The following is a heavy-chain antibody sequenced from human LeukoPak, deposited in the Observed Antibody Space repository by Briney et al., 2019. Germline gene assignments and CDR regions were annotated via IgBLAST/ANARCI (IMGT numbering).Heavy chain of an antibody. D-gene: IGHD2-2*01. CDR1: GFTFSSYG. CDR2: IWYDGSNK. V-gene: IGHV3-33*06. Sequence: GGSLRLSCAASGFTFSSYGMHWVRQAPGKGLEWVAVIWYDGSNKYYADSVKGRFTISRDNSKNTLYLQMNSLRAEDTAVYYCAKSGIVVRPYDYWGQGTLVTVSS. J-gene: IGHJ4*02. CDR3: AKSGIVVRPYDY.